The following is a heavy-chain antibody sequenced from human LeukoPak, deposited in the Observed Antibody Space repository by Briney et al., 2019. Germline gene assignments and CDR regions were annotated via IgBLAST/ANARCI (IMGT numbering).Heavy chain of an antibody. J-gene: IGHJ3*02. CDR1: GFTFSSYS. CDR3: ARADERTRGAFDI. CDR2: ISSSSSYI. V-gene: IGHV3-21*01. Sequence: PGGSLRLSCAASGFTFSSYSMNWVRQAPGKGLESVSSISSSSSYIYYADSVKGRFTISRDNAKNSLYLQMNSLRAEDTAVYYCARADERTRGAFDIWGQGTMVTVSS. D-gene: IGHD1-7*01.